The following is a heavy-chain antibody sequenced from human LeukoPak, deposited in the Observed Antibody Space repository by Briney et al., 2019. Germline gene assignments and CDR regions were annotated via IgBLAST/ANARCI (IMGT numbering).Heavy chain of an antibody. CDR1: GGSISSSSYY. V-gene: IGHV4-39*01. J-gene: IGHJ4*02. CDR2: IYYSGST. D-gene: IGHD2-15*01. CDR3: ARHGRNNDY. Sequence: SETLSLTCTVSGGSISSSSYYWGWIRQPPGKGPEWIGSIYYSGSTYYNPSLKSRVTISVDTSKNQFSLKLSSVTAADTAVYYCARHGRNNDYWGQGTLVTVSS.